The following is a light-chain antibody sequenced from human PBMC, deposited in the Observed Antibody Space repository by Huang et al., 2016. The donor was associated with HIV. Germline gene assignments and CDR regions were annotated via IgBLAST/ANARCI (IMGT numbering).Light chain of an antibody. CDR2: EVS. J-gene: IGKJ4*01. V-gene: IGKV2-29*02. CDR3: MQGIHLSSP. Sequence: NQTPLSLSVTPGQPASIFCRSSQSLLHSDGKNYLYWYVQQAGRSPQLLRDEVSNRFPGVPDRFSGSGSGTSFTLKISRVEADDVGGYYCMQGIHLSSPFGGGTKIEI. CDR1: QSLLHSDGKNY.